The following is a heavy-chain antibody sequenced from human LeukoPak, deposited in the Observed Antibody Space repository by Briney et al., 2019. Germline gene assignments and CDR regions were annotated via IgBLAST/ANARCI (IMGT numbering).Heavy chain of an antibody. CDR3: AKQAGYYSYFDY. CDR1: GFTFSSSA. D-gene: IGHD3-9*01. Sequence: GGSLRLSCAASGFTFSSSAMSWVRQAPGKGLEWVSAISNNGGYTYYADSVQGRFTISRDNSKSTLCLQMNSLRAEDTAVYYCAKQAGYYSYFDYWGQGTLVTVSS. J-gene: IGHJ4*02. CDR2: ISNNGGYT. V-gene: IGHV3-23*01.